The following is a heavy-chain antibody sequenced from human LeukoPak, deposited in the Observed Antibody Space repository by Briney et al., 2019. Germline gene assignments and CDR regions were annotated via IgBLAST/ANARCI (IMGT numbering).Heavy chain of an antibody. CDR1: GFTFSNYA. J-gene: IGHJ4*02. D-gene: IGHD6-13*01. CDR2: ISGNGAGT. V-gene: IGHV3-23*01. Sequence: ESGGGLGQPGGSLRLSCTASGFTFSNYAMTWVRQAPGKGLEWVSAISGNGAGTYYADSVKGRFTISRDNSKNTLYLQLNSLRAEDTAIYYCAKGRGTSSQYHFDYWGQGTLVTVSS. CDR3: AKGRGTSSQYHFDY.